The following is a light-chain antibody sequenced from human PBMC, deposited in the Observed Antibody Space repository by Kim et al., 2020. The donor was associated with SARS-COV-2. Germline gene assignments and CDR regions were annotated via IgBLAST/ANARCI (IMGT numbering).Light chain of an antibody. V-gene: IGLV1-40*01. Sequence: RVASSCTRGSASIGAGYDVHWYQQMPGTAPKLLIYHNNNRPAGVPDRFSGSKSGTSTSLAITGLQAKDEADYYCQSYDSSLSAYVFGIGTKVTVL. J-gene: IGLJ1*01. CDR3: QSYDSSLSAYV. CDR2: HNN. CDR1: SASIGAGYD.